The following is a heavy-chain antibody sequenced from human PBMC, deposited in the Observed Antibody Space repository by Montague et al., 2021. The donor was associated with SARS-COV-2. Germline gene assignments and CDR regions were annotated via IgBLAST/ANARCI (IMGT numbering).Heavy chain of an antibody. Sequence: SLRLSCAASGFTFSSYEMNWVRQTPGKGLGWVAYINTSGSTKYYADSVKGRFTISRDNAKNSLYLQMNSLRAEDTAVYYCARDGGYWAAPAPDDDWGQGTLVTVSS. D-gene: IGHD6-25*01. CDR3: ARDGGYWAAPAPDDD. V-gene: IGHV3-48*03. J-gene: IGHJ4*02. CDR1: GFTFSSYE. CDR2: INTSGSTK.